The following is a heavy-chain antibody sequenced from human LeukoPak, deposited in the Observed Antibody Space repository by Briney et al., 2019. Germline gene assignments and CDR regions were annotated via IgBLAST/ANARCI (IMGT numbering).Heavy chain of an antibody. Sequence: PGGSLRLSCAASGFTFSTYAMSWVRQAPGKGVEWVSAISGSGGSTYYADSVKGRFTISRDNSKNTLYLQMNSLRAEDTAVYYCAKPMIGYSHGYYDGMDVWGQGTTVTVSS. J-gene: IGHJ6*02. D-gene: IGHD5-18*01. CDR2: ISGSGGST. V-gene: IGHV3-23*01. CDR3: AKPMIGYSHGYYDGMDV. CDR1: GFTFSTYA.